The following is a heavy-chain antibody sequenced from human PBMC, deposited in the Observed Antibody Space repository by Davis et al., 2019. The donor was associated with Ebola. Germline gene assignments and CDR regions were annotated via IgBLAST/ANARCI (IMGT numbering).Heavy chain of an antibody. CDR3: ARDSRWLVPGTYYYYGMDV. CDR2: IYHSESS. V-gene: IGHV4-61*03. Sequence: SETLSLTCTVSGGSITSGDSYWSWIRQPPGKGLEWIGYIYHSESSNYNPSLKSRVTISVDTSKNHFSLKLSSVTAADTAVYYCARDSRWLVPGTYYYYGMDVWGQGTTVTVSS. CDR1: GGSITSGDSY. D-gene: IGHD6-19*01. J-gene: IGHJ6*02.